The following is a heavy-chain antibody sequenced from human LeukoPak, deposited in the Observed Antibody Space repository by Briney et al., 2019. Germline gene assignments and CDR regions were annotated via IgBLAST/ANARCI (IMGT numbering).Heavy chain of an antibody. Sequence: GGSLTLSCAASGFTFDNYAMHSVRHAPGESLEWVSGISWNSGSIGYADSVKGRFTISRDNAKNSLYLQMNSLRAEDTALYYCAKGGGWLQSAYYFDYWGQGTLVTVSS. J-gene: IGHJ4*02. CDR2: ISWNSGSI. D-gene: IGHD5-24*01. CDR1: GFTFDNYA. CDR3: AKGGGWLQSAYYFDY. V-gene: IGHV3-9*01.